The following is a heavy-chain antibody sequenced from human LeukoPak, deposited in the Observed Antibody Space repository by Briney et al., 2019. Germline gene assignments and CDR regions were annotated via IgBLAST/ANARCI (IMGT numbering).Heavy chain of an antibody. J-gene: IGHJ3*02. V-gene: IGHV4-38-2*01. CDR2: IFHSGST. D-gene: IGHD3-16*02. Sequence: PSETLSLTCAVSAYSISSGYYWGWIRPPPGKGLEWIGTIFHSGSTYYNPSLKSRVTISVDTSKNQFSLKLSSVTAADTAVYYCARHSQWGVIEWTFDIWGQGTMVTVSS. CDR3: ARHSQWGVIEWTFDI. CDR1: AYSISSGYY.